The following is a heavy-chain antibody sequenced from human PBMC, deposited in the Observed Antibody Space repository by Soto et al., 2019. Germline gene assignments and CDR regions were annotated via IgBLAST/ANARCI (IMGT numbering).Heavy chain of an antibody. V-gene: IGHV4-61*01. Sequence: PSETLSLTCTVSGGSVSSGSYYWSWIRQPPGKGLEWIGYIYYSGSTNYNPSLKSRVTISVDTSKNQFSLKLSSVTAADTAVYYCARELNIWSGYYRVMDYWGQGTLVTVSS. CDR3: ARELNIWSGYYRVMDY. D-gene: IGHD3-3*01. CDR2: IYYSGST. J-gene: IGHJ4*02. CDR1: GGSVSSGSYY.